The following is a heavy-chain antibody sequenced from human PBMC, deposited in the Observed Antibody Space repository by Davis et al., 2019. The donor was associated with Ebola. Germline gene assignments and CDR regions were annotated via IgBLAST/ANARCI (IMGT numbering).Heavy chain of an antibody. CDR1: GFTFSSYS. Sequence: GSLKISCAASGFTFSSYSMNWVRQAPGKGLEWVSYISSSSSAIYYADSVKGRFTISRDNAKNSLYLQMNSLRSEDTAVYYCARTYRAMVQGVINWFDPWGQGTLVTVSS. V-gene: IGHV3-48*04. J-gene: IGHJ5*02. CDR3: ARTYRAMVQGVINWFDP. CDR2: ISSSSSAI. D-gene: IGHD3-10*01.